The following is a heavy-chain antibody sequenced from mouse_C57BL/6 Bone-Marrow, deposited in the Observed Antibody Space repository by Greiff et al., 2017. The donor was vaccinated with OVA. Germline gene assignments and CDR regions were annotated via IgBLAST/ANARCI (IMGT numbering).Heavy chain of an antibody. J-gene: IGHJ4*01. V-gene: IGHV14-4*01. CDR2: IDPENGDT. D-gene: IGHD1-1*01. Sequence: VQLKESGAELVRPGASVKLSCTASGFNIKDDYMHWVKQRPEQGLEWIGWIDPENGDTEYASKFQGKATITADTSSNTAYLQLSSLTSEDTAVYYCLYYYGSSFDYYAMDYWGQGTSVTVSS. CDR1: GFNIKDDY. CDR3: LYYYGSSFDYYAMDY.